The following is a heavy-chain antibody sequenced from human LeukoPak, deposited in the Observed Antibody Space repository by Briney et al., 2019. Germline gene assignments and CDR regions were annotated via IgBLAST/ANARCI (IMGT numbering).Heavy chain of an antibody. CDR3: AKAGSMATPPPYYFDY. V-gene: IGHV3-23*01. CDR2: ISGSGGST. Sequence: GGSLRLSCAASGFTFSSYAMSWVRQAPGKGLEWVSAISGSGGSTYYADSVKGRFTISRDNSKNTLYLQMNSLRAEDTAVYYCAKAGSMATPPPYYFDYWGQGTLVTVSS. CDR1: GFTFSSYA. J-gene: IGHJ4*02. D-gene: IGHD5-24*01.